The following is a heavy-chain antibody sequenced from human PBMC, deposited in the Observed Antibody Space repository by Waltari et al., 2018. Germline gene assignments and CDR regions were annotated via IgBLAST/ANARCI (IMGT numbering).Heavy chain of an antibody. V-gene: IGHV1-69*14. CDR2: IIPILGTA. J-gene: IGHJ5*02. D-gene: IGHD4-17*01. Sequence: QVQLVQSGAEVKKPGSSVKVSCKASGGTFSSYAISWVRQAPGQGLEWMGAIIPILGTANYAQKFQGRVTITADKSTSTAYMELSSLRTEDTALYYCAKDNGDYGDYGWFDPWGQGTLVTVSS. CDR1: GGTFSSYA. CDR3: AKDNGDYGDYGWFDP.